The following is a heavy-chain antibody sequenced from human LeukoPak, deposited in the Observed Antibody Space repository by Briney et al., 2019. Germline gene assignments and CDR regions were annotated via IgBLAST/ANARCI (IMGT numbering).Heavy chain of an antibody. CDR3: ARGAHSMVRGGWFDP. CDR2: INHSGST. V-gene: IGHV4-34*01. CDR1: GGSFSGYY. Sequence: SETLSLTCAVYGGSFSGYYWSWIRQPPGKGLEWIGEINHSGSTNYNPSLKSRVTISVDTSKNQFSLKLSSVTAADTAVYYCARGAHSMVRGGWFDPWGQGTLVTVSS. D-gene: IGHD3-10*01. J-gene: IGHJ5*02.